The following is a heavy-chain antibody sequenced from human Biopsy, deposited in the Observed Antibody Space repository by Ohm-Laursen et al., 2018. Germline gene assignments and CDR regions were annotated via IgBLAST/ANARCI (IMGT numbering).Heavy chain of an antibody. CDR1: GDSISNNNYY. V-gene: IGHV4-39*01. CDR2: IFYRGST. Sequence: TLSLTCTVSGDSISNNNYYWGWIRQPPGKGLEWIGSIFYRGSTHYKPSLKSRVNISVDTSKNQFSLKLNSVTAADTAVYYCARGSNDFGGLYFPRWGQGTLLTVSS. CDR3: ARGSNDFGGLYFPR. J-gene: IGHJ4*02. D-gene: IGHD4-23*01.